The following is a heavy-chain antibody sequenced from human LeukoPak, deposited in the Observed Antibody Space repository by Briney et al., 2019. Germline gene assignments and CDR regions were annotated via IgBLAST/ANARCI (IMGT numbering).Heavy chain of an antibody. CDR3: ARDPGYCSSTSCERYFDY. CDR1: GGTFSSYA. CDR2: INPNSGGT. V-gene: IGHV1-2*02. J-gene: IGHJ4*02. D-gene: IGHD2-2*01. Sequence: ASVKVSCKASGGTFSSYAISWVRQAPGQGLEWMGWINPNSGGTNYAQKFQGRVTMTRDTSISTAYMELSRLRSDDTAVYYCARDPGYCSSTSCERYFDYWGQGTLVTVSS.